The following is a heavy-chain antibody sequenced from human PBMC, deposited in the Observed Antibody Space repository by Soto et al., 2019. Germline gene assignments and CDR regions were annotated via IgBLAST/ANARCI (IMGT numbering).Heavy chain of an antibody. D-gene: IGHD2-15*01. CDR2: IYPGDSDT. Sequence: GESLKISCKGSGYSFTSYWIDWVRQMPGKGLEWMGIIYPGDSDTRYSPSFQGQVTISADKSISTAYLQWSSLKASDTAMYYCARRCGGSCYSGYYGMDVWGQGTTVTVSS. V-gene: IGHV5-51*01. J-gene: IGHJ6*02. CDR3: ARRCGGSCYSGYYGMDV. CDR1: GYSFTSYW.